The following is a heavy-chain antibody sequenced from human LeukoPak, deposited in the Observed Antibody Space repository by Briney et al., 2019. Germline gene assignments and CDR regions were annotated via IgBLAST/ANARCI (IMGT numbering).Heavy chain of an antibody. CDR2: FYTSGNT. D-gene: IGHD5-24*01. CDR1: GTSITPYS. CDR3: ARHRAEMATITDDTFDM. J-gene: IGHJ3*02. Sequence: PSETLSLTCSVSGTSITPYSWSWIRQPPGRGLEWIGYFYTSGNTHQNPSLKSRVTMSIDASKNQFSLRLSSMTAADTAVHYCARHRAEMATITDDTFDMWGQGTMVTVSS. V-gene: IGHV4-4*09.